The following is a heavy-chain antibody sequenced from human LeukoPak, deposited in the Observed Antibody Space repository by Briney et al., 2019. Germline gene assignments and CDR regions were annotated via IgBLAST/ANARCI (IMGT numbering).Heavy chain of an antibody. D-gene: IGHD3-10*01. Sequence: ASVKVSCKASGYTFTSYGISWVRQAPGQGLEWMGWISAYNGNTNYAQKLQGRVTMTTDTSTSTAYMELSNLRSDDTAVCYCARGEDGSGDDTFEIWGQGTMVTVSS. CDR1: GYTFTSYG. CDR2: ISAYNGNT. CDR3: ARGEDGSGDDTFEI. V-gene: IGHV1-18*01. J-gene: IGHJ3*02.